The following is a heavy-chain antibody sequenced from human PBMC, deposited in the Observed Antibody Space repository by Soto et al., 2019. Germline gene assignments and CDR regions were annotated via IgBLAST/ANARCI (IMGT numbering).Heavy chain of an antibody. D-gene: IGHD1-1*01. Sequence: SVRPLVTPAQTRTLTCTLSGFSLSTSGLGVDWIRQPPGKALECLALIYWIGDKRYGPSLKSRLTSTKDTSKNQVFLTMTNMEPVDIPTSYSDNKRTVALSQERSLEMWGQ. CDR1: GFSLSTSGLG. CDR2: IYWIGDK. J-gene: IGHJ1*01. CDR3: DNKRTVALSQERSLEM. V-gene: IGHV2-5*01.